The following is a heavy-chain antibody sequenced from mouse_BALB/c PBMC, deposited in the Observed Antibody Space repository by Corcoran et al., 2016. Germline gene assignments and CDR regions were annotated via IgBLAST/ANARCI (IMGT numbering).Heavy chain of an antibody. V-gene: IGHV9-3-1*01. D-gene: IGHD2-2*01. Sequence: QIQLVQSGPELKKPGETVKISCKASGYTFTNYGMNWVKQAPGKGLKWMGWINTYTGEPTYADDFKGRFAFSLETSASTAYLQINNLKNEDTATYFCARGIYYGYDVWFAYWGQGTLVTVSA. CDR3: ARGIYYGYDVWFAY. CDR1: GYTFTNYG. CDR2: INTYTGEP. J-gene: IGHJ3*01.